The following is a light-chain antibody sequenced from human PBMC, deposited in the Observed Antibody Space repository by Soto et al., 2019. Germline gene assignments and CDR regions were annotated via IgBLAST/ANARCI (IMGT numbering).Light chain of an antibody. CDR3: QQCNSYPYT. V-gene: IGKV1-5*03. J-gene: IGKJ2*01. Sequence: DIQMTQSPSTLSASVGDRVSITCRASQNIVIWLAWYQQKPGKAPKLLIYKASSLESGVPSRFSGSGSGTEFTLTISSLQPDDFATYYCQQCNSYPYTFGQGTK. CDR2: KAS. CDR1: QNIVIW.